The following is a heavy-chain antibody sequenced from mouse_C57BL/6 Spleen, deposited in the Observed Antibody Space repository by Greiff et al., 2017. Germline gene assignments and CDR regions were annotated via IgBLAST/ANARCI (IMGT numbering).Heavy chain of an antibody. J-gene: IGHJ2*01. CDR1: GYAFSSSW. D-gene: IGHD1-1*01. Sequence: QVQLQQSGPELVKPGASVKISCKASGYAFSSSWMHWVKQRPGKGLEWIGRIYPGDGDTNYNGKFKGKATLAADKSSSTAYMQLSSLTSEDSAVYFCARENYYGSSYRDYWGQGTTLTVSS. V-gene: IGHV1-82*01. CDR3: ARENYYGSSYRDY. CDR2: IYPGDGDT.